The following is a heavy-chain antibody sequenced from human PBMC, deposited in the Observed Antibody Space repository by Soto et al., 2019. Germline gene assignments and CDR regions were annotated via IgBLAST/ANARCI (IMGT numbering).Heavy chain of an antibody. CDR1: GYTFTSYD. J-gene: IGHJ3*02. D-gene: IGHD6-13*01. CDR3: ARGSKAAAGTKRDAFDI. V-gene: IGHV1-8*01. Sequence: ASVKVSCKASGYTFTSYDINWVRQATGQGLEWMGWMNPNSGNTGYAQKFQGRVTMTRNTSISTAYMELSSLRSEDTAVYYCARGSKAAAGTKRDAFDIWGQGTMVTVSS. CDR2: MNPNSGNT.